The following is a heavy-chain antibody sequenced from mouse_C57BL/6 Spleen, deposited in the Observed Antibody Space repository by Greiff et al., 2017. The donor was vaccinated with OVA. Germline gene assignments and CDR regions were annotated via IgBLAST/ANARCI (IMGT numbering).Heavy chain of an antibody. D-gene: IGHD3-3*01. CDR2: IRSKSNNYAT. Sequence: EVKLVESGGGLVQPKGSLKLSCAASGFSFTTYAMNWVRQAPGKGLEWVARIRSKSNNYATYYADSVKDRFTISRDDSESMLYLQMNNLKTEDTARYYCVRQLGDYAMDYWGQGTSVTVSS. V-gene: IGHV10-1*01. CDR3: VRQLGDYAMDY. J-gene: IGHJ4*01. CDR1: GFSFTTYA.